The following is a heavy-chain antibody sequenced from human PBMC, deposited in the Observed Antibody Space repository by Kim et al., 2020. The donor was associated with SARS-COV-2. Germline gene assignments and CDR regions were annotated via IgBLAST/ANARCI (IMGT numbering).Heavy chain of an antibody. Sequence: SETLSLTCTVAGGSIRNYYWSWIRQPPGKGLEWIGYIYYSVSTNYNPSLKSRVTILVDTSKNQFSLKLSSVTAADTAVYYCARVASSIAVAVAFDPWGQGTLVTVSS. CDR3: ARVASSIAVAVAFDP. CDR1: GGSIRNYY. V-gene: IGHV4-59*01. D-gene: IGHD6-19*01. CDR2: IYYSVST. J-gene: IGHJ5*02.